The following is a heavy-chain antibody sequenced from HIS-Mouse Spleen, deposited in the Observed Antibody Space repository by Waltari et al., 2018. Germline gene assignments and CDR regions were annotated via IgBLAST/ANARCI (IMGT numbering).Heavy chain of an antibody. CDR2: IYYSGST. J-gene: IGHJ5*02. CDR3: ARSPYYDFWSGYSDNWFDP. V-gene: IGHV4-31*03. CDR1: GGSISSGGYY. Sequence: QALTCTVSGGSISSGGYYWSWIRQHPGKGLEWIGYIYYSGSTYYNPSLKSRVTISVDTSKNQFSLKLSSVTAADTAVYYCARSPYYDFWSGYSDNWFDPWGQGTLVTVSS. D-gene: IGHD3-3*01.